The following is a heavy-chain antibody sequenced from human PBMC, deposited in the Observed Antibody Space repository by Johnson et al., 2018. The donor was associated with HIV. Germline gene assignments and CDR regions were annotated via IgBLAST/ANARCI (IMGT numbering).Heavy chain of an antibody. CDR3: AKESKWESRTPHDFDM. D-gene: IGHD1-26*01. CDR2: IYSGGST. J-gene: IGHJ3*02. V-gene: IGHV3-66*02. Sequence: VQLVESGGGLVQPGGSLRLSCAASGFTVSSNYMSWVRQAPGKGLEWVSVIYSGGSTYYADSVEGRFTISRDNSKNTLYLQMKSLRVEDTAVYYCAKESKWESRTPHDFDMWGQGTMVTVSS. CDR1: GFTVSSNY.